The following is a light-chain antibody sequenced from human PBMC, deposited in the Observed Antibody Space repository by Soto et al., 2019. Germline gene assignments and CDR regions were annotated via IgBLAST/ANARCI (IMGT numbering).Light chain of an antibody. J-gene: IGKJ4*01. CDR3: MQALQTPLT. CDR2: LGS. CDR1: QSLLHTNGYNY. Sequence: DIVMTQTPLSQPVTPGEPASISCRSSQSLLHTNGYNYLDWYLQKPGQSPQLLISLGSDRASGVPDRFSGSGSGTEFTLKISRVEAEDVGVYYCMQALQTPLTFGGGTQVEIK. V-gene: IGKV2-28*01.